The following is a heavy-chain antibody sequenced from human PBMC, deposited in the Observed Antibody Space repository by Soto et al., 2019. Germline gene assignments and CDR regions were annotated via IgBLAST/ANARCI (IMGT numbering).Heavy chain of an antibody. Sequence: SGPTLVNPTQTLTLTCTFSGFSLSTSGMCESWIRQPPGRALEWLALIDWDDDKYYSTSLKTRLTISKDTSKNQVVLTMTNMDPVDTATYYCARSTYYYDSSGYYSDYWGQGTLVTVSS. CDR1: GFSLSTSGMC. J-gene: IGHJ4*02. CDR3: ARSTYYYDSSGYYSDY. V-gene: IGHV2-70*01. D-gene: IGHD3-22*01. CDR2: IDWDDDK.